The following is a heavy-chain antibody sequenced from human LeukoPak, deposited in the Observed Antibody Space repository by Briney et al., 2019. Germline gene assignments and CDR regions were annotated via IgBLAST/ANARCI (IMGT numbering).Heavy chain of an antibody. J-gene: IGHJ4*02. D-gene: IGHD4-17*01. V-gene: IGHV4-34*01. CDR3: ARLSSTVTLDY. CDR2: INHSGST. CDR1: GGSFSGYY. Sequence: SETLSLTCAVYGGSFSGYYWSWIRQPPGKGLEWVGEINHSGSTNYNPSLKSRVTISVDTSKNQFSLKLSSVTAADTAVYYCARLSSTVTLDYWGQGTLVTVSS.